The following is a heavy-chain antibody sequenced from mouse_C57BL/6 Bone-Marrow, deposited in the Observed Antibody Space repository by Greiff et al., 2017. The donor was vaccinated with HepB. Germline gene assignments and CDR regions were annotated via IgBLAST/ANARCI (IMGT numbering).Heavy chain of an antibody. D-gene: IGHD2-3*01. CDR3: ARGRFYDGYLYYAMDY. J-gene: IGHJ4*01. CDR2: IYPGSGST. V-gene: IGHV1-55*01. CDR1: GYTFTSYW. Sequence: QVQLQQSGAELVKPGASVKMSCKASGYTFTSYWITWVKQRPGQGLEWIGDIYPGSGSTNYNEKFKSKATLTVDTSSSTAYMQLSSLTSEDSAVYYCARGRFYDGYLYYAMDYWGQGTSVTVSS.